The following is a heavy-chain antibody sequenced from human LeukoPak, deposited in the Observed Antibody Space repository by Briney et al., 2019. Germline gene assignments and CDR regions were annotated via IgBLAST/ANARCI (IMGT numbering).Heavy chain of an antibody. CDR2: IQSKTDGGTT. CDR3: TTWPSQFDY. CDR1: GFTVSSYY. J-gene: IGHJ4*02. Sequence: GGSLRLSCAASGFTVSSYYMSWVRQAPGKGLECVGFIQSKTDGGTTDSAAPVKGRFTVSRDDSKNTLYLQMNSLKTEDTAVYYCTTWPSQFDYWGQGTLVTVSS. V-gene: IGHV3-15*01. D-gene: IGHD5-12*01.